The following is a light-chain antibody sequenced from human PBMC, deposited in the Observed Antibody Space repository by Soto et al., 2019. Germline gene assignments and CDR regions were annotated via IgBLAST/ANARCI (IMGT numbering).Light chain of an antibody. V-gene: IGKV3-20*01. Sequence: EIVLTQSPATLSLSPGERATLSCRASQSVSTFLAWYQQKPGQAPRLVIFDASRRASGIPARFSGSGSGTDFTLTINRLEPEDFAVYYCQQYDSSPRTFGQGTKVDIK. CDR3: QQYDSSPRT. J-gene: IGKJ1*01. CDR2: DAS. CDR1: QSVSTF.